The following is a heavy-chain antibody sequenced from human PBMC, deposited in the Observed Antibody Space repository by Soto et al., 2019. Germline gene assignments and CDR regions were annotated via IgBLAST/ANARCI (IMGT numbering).Heavy chain of an antibody. Sequence: QLQLQESGSGLVKPSQTLSLTCAVSGGSISSGYSWSWIRQPPGKGLEWIGYIYHSGITYYNPSLKSRVTISVDRSKNQFSLMLSSVTAADTAVYYCARGYCSISSCSNWLDPWGQGTLVTVSS. CDR1: GGSISSGYS. CDR3: ARGYCSISSCSNWLDP. D-gene: IGHD2-2*01. J-gene: IGHJ5*02. CDR2: IYHSGIT. V-gene: IGHV4-30-2*01.